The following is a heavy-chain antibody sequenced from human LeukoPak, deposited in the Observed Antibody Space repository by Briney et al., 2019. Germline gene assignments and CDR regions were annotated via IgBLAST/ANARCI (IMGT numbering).Heavy chain of an antibody. D-gene: IGHD1-26*01. V-gene: IGHV3-20*03. J-gene: IGHJ3*02. CDR2: INWNGGST. CDR1: GVTFHYYG. CDR3: ARAKWTLEAFDI. Sequence: GGSLRVSFSASGVTFHYYGLSWVRQAPGKGLEWVSGINWNGGSTGYAASVKGRFTISRDNAKNSLYLQMNSLRAEDTALYYCARAKWTLEAFDIWGQGTMVTVSS.